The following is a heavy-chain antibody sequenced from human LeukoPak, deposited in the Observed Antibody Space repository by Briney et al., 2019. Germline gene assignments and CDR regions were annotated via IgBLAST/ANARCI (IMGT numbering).Heavy chain of an antibody. V-gene: IGHV4-61*02. CDR3: ARSYGSGCCCAFDI. J-gene: IGHJ3*02. D-gene: IGHD3-10*01. CDR1: GGSISRGSYY. Sequence: SQTLSLTCTVSGGSISRGSYYWSWIPPPPGKGLEWVWRIYTSGSTNYNPSLKSRVTISVDTSKNQFSLKLSSVTAADTAVYYGARSYGSGCCCAFDIWGQGTMVTVSS. CDR2: IYTSGST.